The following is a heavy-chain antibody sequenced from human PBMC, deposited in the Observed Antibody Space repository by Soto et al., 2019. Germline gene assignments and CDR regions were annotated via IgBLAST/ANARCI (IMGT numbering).Heavy chain of an antibody. CDR3: VRYFRGVESPYSRFDP. CDR2: IKQDGSAE. D-gene: IGHD3-3*01. Sequence: GGSLRPSCAAFGISFTNNLISWVRQAPGKGLEWKANIKQDGSAECYLDTMKGRFANSRDNTKDALFLQINCLRAEDTAVYYCVRYFRGVESPYSRFDPWGQGTMVTVSS. J-gene: IGHJ5*02. CDR1: GISFTNNL. V-gene: IGHV3-7*01.